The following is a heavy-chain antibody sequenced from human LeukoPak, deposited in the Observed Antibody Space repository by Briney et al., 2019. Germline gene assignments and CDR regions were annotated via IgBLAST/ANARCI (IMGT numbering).Heavy chain of an antibody. Sequence: PSETLSLTCTVSGYSISSGYYWGWIRQPPGKGLEWIGSIYRSGSTYYNPSLKGRVTISVDTAKNHVSLKLSSVTAADTAVYYCARDPLAGQTSWGQGTLVTVSS. J-gene: IGHJ4*02. V-gene: IGHV4-38-2*02. CDR2: IYRSGST. CDR3: ARDPLAGQTS. D-gene: IGHD6-19*01. CDR1: GYSISSGYY.